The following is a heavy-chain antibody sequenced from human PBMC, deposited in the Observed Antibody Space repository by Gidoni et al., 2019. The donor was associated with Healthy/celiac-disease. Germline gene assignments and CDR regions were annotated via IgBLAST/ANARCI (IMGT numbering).Heavy chain of an antibody. Sequence: QLQLQESGPGLVKPSETLSLTCTVSGGSIRSSSYYWGWIRQPPGKGLEWIGSIYYSGSTYYNPSLKSRVTISVDTSKNQFSLKLSSVTAADTAVYYCARAPRARPRTRYFDYWGQGTLVTVSS. CDR1: GGSIRSSSYY. J-gene: IGHJ4*02. D-gene: IGHD6-6*01. CDR2: IYYSGST. CDR3: ARAPRARPRTRYFDY. V-gene: IGHV4-39*01.